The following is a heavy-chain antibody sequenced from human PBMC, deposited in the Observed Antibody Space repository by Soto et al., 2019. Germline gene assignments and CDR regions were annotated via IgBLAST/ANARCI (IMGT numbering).Heavy chain of an antibody. Sequence: ASVKVSCKASGYTFTSYAMHWVRQAPGQRLEWMGWINAGNGNRKHSQKLRGRVTITTDTSASTAYMELSSLRSEETAVYYCERDVAAADYWGQETLVTVSS. D-gene: IGHD6-13*01. CDR3: ERDVAAADY. J-gene: IGHJ4*02. V-gene: IGHV1-3*01. CDR1: GYTFTSYA. CDR2: INAGNGNR.